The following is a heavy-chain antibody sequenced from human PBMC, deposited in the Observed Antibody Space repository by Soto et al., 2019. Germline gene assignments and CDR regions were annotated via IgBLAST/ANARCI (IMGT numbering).Heavy chain of an antibody. Sequence: SETLSLTCAVYGGSFSGYYWSWIRQPPGKGLEWIGEINHSGSTNYNPSLKSRVTISVDTSKNQFSLKLSSVTAADTAVYYCARRGYCSGGSCYRYYYYYMDVWGKGTTVTVSS. J-gene: IGHJ6*03. CDR2: INHSGST. D-gene: IGHD2-15*01. CDR1: GGSFSGYY. CDR3: ARRGYCSGGSCYRYYYYYMDV. V-gene: IGHV4-34*01.